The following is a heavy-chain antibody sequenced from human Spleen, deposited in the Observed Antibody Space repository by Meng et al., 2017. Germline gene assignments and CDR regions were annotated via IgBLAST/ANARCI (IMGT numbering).Heavy chain of an antibody. V-gene: IGHV3-74*01. CDR3: VRNGYGSGWNNGMDV. Sequence: GGSLRLSCVASGFTFSSYWMHWVRQDPGKGLVWVSRINTDGSTTSYADSVKGRFTISRDNAKNMLYLQMNSLRVEDTALYYCVRNGYGSGWNNGMDVWGQGTTVTVSS. J-gene: IGHJ6*02. CDR2: INTDGSTT. D-gene: IGHD6-19*01. CDR1: GFTFSSYW.